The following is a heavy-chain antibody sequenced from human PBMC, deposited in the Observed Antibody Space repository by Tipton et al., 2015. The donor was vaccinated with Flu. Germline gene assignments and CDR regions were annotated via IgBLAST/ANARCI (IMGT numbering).Heavy chain of an antibody. CDR3: GRGAGEQGRDWFDP. CDR1: GYTFTNND. V-gene: IGHV1-8*01. D-gene: IGHD7-27*01. Sequence: QLVQSGAEVKKPGASVKVSCKASGYTFTNNDINWVRQAPGQGLEWMGWMNANSGDTGYARNFQGRVAMTRDTFINTAYMELSSLTSEDTAVYFCGRGAGEQGRDWFDPWGQGTLVTVSS. J-gene: IGHJ5*02. CDR2: MNANSGDT.